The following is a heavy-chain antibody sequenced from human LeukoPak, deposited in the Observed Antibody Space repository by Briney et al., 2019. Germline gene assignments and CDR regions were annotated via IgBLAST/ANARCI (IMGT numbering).Heavy chain of an antibody. J-gene: IGHJ6*03. CDR2: IIPIFGTA. D-gene: IGHD2-21*02. V-gene: IGHV1-69*05. Sequence: SVKVSCKASGGTFSSYAISWVRQAPGQGLEWMGGIIPIFGTANYAQKFRGRVTITTDESTSTAYMELSSLRSEDTAVYYCATTEAYCGGDCYSERRYYYYYYMDVWGKGTTVTVSS. CDR1: GGTFSSYA. CDR3: ATTEAYCGGDCYSERRYYYYYYMDV.